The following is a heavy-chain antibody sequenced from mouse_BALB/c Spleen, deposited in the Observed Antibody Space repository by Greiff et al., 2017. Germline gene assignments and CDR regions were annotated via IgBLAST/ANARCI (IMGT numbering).Heavy chain of an antibody. D-gene: IGHD2-4*01. CDR1: GYTFTSYW. CDR2: IYPSDSYT. J-gene: IGHJ3*01. V-gene: IGHV1-69*02. Sequence: VQLQQPGAELVRPGASVKLSCKASGYTFTSYWINWVKQRPGQGLEWIGNIYPSDSYTNYNQKFKDKATLTVDKSSSTAYMQLSSPTSEDSAVYYCTRDYDYDGLWFAYWGQGTLVTVSA. CDR3: TRDYDYDGLWFAY.